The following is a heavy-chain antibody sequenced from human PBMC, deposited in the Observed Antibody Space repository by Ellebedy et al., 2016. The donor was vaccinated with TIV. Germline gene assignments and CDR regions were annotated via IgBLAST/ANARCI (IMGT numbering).Heavy chain of an antibody. V-gene: IGHV3-21*04. J-gene: IGHJ4*02. Sequence: GESLKISCAASGFTFSSYSMNWVRQAPGKGLEWVSAISGSGGSTYYADFVKGRFTTSRDNAGNSLYLQMNSLRAEDTAVYYCARLGVIAAAGVGDYWGQGTLVTVSS. CDR3: ARLGVIAAAGVGDY. CDR2: ISGSGGST. CDR1: GFTFSSYS. D-gene: IGHD6-13*01.